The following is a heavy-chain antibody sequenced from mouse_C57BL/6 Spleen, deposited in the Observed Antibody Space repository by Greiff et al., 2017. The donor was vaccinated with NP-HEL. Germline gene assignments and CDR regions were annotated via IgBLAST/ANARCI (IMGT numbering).Heavy chain of an antibody. V-gene: IGHV5-6*01. CDR2: ISSGGSYT. CDR3: ARHWDYSNYGFAY. D-gene: IGHD2-5*01. J-gene: IGHJ3*01. Sequence: EVQRVESGGDLVKPGGSLKLSCAASGFTFSSYGMSWVRQTPDKRLEWVATISSGGSYTYYPDSVKGRFTISRDNAKNTLYLQMSSLKSEDTAMYYCARHWDYSNYGFAYWGQGTLVTGSA. CDR1: GFTFSSYG.